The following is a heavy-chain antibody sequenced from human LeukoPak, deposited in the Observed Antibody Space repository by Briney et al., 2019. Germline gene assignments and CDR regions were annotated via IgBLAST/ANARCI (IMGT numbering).Heavy chain of an antibody. V-gene: IGHV3-74*01. CDR3: ARVGVPQYAFDI. Sequence: GGSLRLSCAASGFTFSGYWMHWVRQAPGKGLVWVSRINSDGSSTSYADSVKGRFAISRDNAKNTLSLQMNSLRAEDTAVYSCARVGVPQYAFDIWGQGTWVTVSS. CDR2: INSDGSST. CDR1: GFTFSGYW. D-gene: IGHD2-2*01. J-gene: IGHJ3*02.